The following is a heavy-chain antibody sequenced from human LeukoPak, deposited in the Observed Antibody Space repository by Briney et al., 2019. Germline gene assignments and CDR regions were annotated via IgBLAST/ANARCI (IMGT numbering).Heavy chain of an antibody. J-gene: IGHJ4*02. CDR1: GYSISSGYY. Sequence: SETLSLTCTVSGYSISSGYYWGWIRQPPGKGLEWIGSIYHSGSTSYNPSLKSRVTISVDTSKKQFSLKLTSVTAADTAVYYCARDLTGGSSWYQYYFDYWGQGTLVTVSS. V-gene: IGHV4-38-2*02. D-gene: IGHD6-13*01. CDR3: ARDLTGGSSWYQYYFDY. CDR2: IYHSGST.